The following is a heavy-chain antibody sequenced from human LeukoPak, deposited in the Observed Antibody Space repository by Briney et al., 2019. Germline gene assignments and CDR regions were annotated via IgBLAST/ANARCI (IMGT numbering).Heavy chain of an antibody. CDR2: ISYDGSNK. J-gene: IGHJ4*02. CDR3: AKDQDPIAVAGYYFDY. Sequence: GGSLRLSCAASGFTFSSYGMHWVRQAPGKGLEWVAVISYDGSNKYYADSVKGRFTISRDNSKNTLYLQMNSLRAEDTAVYYCAKDQDPIAVAGYYFDYWAREPWSPSPQ. D-gene: IGHD6-19*01. CDR1: GFTFSSYG. V-gene: IGHV3-30*18.